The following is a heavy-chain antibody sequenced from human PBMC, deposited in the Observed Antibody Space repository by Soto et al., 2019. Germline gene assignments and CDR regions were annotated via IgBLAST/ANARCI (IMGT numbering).Heavy chain of an antibody. CDR1: GFTFSNAW. CDR2: IKSKTDGGTT. V-gene: IGHV3-15*01. J-gene: IGHJ4*01. CDR3: TTGGGRYYDISTGYYDLAPFAY. D-gene: IGHD3-9*01. Sequence: GGSLRPSCAAFGFTFSNAWMSWVRQAPGKGREWVGRIKSKTDGGTTDYAAPVKGRFTISRDDSKNTLYLQMNSLKTEDTAVYYCTTGGGRYYDISTGYYDLAPFAYWGHGTLVTVSS.